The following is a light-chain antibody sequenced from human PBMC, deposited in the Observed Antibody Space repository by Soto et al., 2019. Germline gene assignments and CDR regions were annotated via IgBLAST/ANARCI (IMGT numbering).Light chain of an antibody. Sequence: VVLTESPVTLSLSPREREPLCCGATEGVFISRFVWYQLKPGQPPRLLIYGASIRATGIPDRFSGSASGTEFTLTISSLQSEDFALYYCQQYNNWIRGITFGQGTRLEIK. CDR2: GAS. CDR1: EGVFISR. CDR3: QQYNNWIRGIT. V-gene: IGKV3D-15*01. J-gene: IGKJ5*01.